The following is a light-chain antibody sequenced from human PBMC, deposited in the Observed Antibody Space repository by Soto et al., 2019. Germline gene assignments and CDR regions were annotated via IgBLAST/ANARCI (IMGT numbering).Light chain of an antibody. J-gene: IGLJ3*02. Sequence: QSVLTQPASVSGSPGQSITISCTGTRSDVGNYNLVSWYQQHPGKAPKLMIYEDTKRPPGVSNRFSGSKSGNTASLTISGLQAEDEADYYCCSYADTSTLFGGGTKVTVL. CDR3: CSYADTSTL. V-gene: IGLV2-23*01. CDR1: RSDVGNYNL. CDR2: EDT.